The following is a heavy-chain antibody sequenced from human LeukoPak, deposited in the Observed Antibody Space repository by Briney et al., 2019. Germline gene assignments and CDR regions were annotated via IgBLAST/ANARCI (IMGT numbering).Heavy chain of an antibody. CDR2: IYYSGST. CDR1: GGSISSTNYY. V-gene: IGHV4-61*05. J-gene: IGHJ4*02. CDR3: ARGAGLDY. Sequence: ASETLSLTCPVSGGSISSTNYYWGWIRQPPGKGLEWIGYIYYSGSTNYNPSFKSRVTISVDTSKNQFSLKLSSVTAADTAVYYCARGAGLDYWGQGTLVTVSS.